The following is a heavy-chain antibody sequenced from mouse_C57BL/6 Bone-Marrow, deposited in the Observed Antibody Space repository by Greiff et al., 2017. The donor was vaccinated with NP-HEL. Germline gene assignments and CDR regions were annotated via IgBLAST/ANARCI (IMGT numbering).Heavy chain of an antibody. CDR2: IWSGGST. CDR3: ASYYDYGAY. Sequence: VQLQQSGPGLVQPSQSLSITCTVSGFSLTSYGVHWVRQSPGKGLEWLGVIWSGGSTDYNAAFISRLSISKDNSKSQVFFKMNSLQADDTAIYYCASYYDYGAYWGQGTLVTVSA. J-gene: IGHJ3*01. V-gene: IGHV2-2*01. CDR1: GFSLTSYG. D-gene: IGHD2-4*01.